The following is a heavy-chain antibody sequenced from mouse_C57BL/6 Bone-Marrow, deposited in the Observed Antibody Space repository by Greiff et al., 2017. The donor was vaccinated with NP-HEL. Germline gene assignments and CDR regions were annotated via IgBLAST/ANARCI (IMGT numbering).Heavy chain of an antibody. J-gene: IGHJ4*01. Sequence: EVKLQQSGAELVRPGASVKLSCTASGFNIKDDYMHWVKQRPEQGLEWIGWIDPENGDTEYASKFQGKATITADTSSNTAYLQLSSLTSEDTAVYYCTTGLLLDWGQGTSVTVSS. V-gene: IGHV14-4*01. CDR2: IDPENGDT. D-gene: IGHD3-1*01. CDR3: TTGLLLD. CDR1: GFNIKDDY.